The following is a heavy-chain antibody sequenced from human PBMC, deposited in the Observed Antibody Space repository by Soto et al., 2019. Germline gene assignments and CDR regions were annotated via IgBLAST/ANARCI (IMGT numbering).Heavy chain of an antibody. J-gene: IGHJ6*02. CDR2: IDPSDSYT. CDR3: AIGSSSYHYYGMDV. D-gene: IGHD6-13*01. CDR1: GYSFTSYW. V-gene: IGHV5-10-1*01. Sequence: PGESLKISCKGSGYSFTSYWISWVRQMPGKGLEWMGRIDPSDSYTIYSPSFQGHVTISADKSISTAYLQWSSLKASDTAMYYCAIGSSSYHYYGMDVWGQGTTVTVSS.